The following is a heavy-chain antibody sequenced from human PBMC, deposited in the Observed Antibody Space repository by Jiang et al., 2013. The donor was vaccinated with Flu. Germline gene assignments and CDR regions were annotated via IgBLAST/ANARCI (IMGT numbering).Heavy chain of an antibody. CDR3: ARGGGYSGYDL. Sequence: GPGLVKPPQTLSLTCAVSGGSISSGGHSWSWIRQPPGKGPEWMGYFYQSGSTYYNPSLKSRVTISVDRSKNQFSLKLSSVTAADTAVYYCARGGGYSGYDLWG. CDR2: FYQSGST. J-gene: IGHJ2*01. D-gene: IGHD5-12*01. V-gene: IGHV4-30-2*01. CDR1: GGSISSGGHS.